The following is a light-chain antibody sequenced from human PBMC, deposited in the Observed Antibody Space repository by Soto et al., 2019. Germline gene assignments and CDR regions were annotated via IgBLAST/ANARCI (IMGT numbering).Light chain of an antibody. V-gene: IGLV2-14*01. J-gene: IGLJ1*01. CDR3: SSYISSSTRV. Sequence: SALTQPASVSGPPGQSITISCTGTSSDVGAYNYVSWYQQHPGKAPKLMIYEVSNRPSGVSNRFSGSKSGNTASLTISGLQAEDEADYYCSSYISSSTRVFGTGTKVTVL. CDR2: EVS. CDR1: SSDVGAYNY.